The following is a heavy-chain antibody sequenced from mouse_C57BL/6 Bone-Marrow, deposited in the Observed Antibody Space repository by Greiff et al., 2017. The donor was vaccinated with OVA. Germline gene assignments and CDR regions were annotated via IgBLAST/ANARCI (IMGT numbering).Heavy chain of an antibody. V-gene: IGHV1-78*01. D-gene: IGHD1-1*01. CDR2: IYPRDGST. J-gene: IGHJ4*01. CDR3: AREGTTVMDAMDY. Sequence: VQLQQSDAELVKPGASVKISCKVSGYTFTDYTIHWMKQRPEQGLEWIGYIYPRDGSTKYNEKFKGKATLTADNSSSTAYMQLNSLTSEDSAVDFCAREGTTVMDAMDYWGQGTSVTVSS. CDR1: GYTFTDYT.